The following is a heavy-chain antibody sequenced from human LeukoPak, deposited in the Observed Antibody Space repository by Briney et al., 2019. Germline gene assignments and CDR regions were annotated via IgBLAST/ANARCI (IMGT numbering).Heavy chain of an antibody. D-gene: IGHD3-10*01. Sequence: GGSLRLSCAASGFTFSSYSMNWVRQAPGKGLEWVSAISGSGGSTYYADSVKGRFTISRDNSKNTLYLQMNSLRAEDTAVYYCAKSGALRITMVRGAPLRRAFDIWGQGTMVTVSS. CDR3: AKSGALRITMVRGAPLRRAFDI. J-gene: IGHJ3*02. V-gene: IGHV3-23*01. CDR1: GFTFSSYS. CDR2: ISGSGGST.